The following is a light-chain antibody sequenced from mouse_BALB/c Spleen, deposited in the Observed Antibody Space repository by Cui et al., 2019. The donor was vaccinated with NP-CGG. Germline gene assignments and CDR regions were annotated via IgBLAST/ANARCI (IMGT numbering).Light chain of an antibody. V-gene: IGLV1*01. CDR1: TGAVTTSNY. J-gene: IGLJ1*01. CDR3: ALWYSNHWV. CDR2: GTN. Sequence: QPVVTQASALTTSPGETVTLTCRSSTGAVTTSNYANWVQEKPDHLFTGLIGGTNNRPPGVPARFSGSLIGDKAALTITGAQTEDEAIYFCALWYSNHWVFGGGTKLTVL.